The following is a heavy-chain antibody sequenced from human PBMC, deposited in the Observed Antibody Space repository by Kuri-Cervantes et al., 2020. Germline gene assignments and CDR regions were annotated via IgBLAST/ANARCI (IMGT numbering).Heavy chain of an antibody. CDR1: GFTFSSYG. CDR2: ISSSSSTI. Sequence: GGSLRLSCAASGFTFSSYGMHWVRQAPGKGLEWVSYISSSSSTIYYADSVKGRFTISRDNAKNSLYLQMNSLRDEDTAVYYCARDRRGYDSEYFQHWGQGTLVTVSS. CDR3: ARDRRGYDSEYFQH. V-gene: IGHV3-48*02. D-gene: IGHD5-12*01. J-gene: IGHJ1*01.